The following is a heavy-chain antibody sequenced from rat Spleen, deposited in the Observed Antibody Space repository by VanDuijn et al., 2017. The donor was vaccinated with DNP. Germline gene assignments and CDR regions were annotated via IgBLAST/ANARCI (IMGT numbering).Heavy chain of an antibody. D-gene: IGHD1-11*01. CDR1: GFTFSFYG. Sequence: EVQLVESGGGLVQPGRSLKLSCAASGFTFSFYGMAWVRQAPKKGLEWVASISTGIGNTYYRDSVKGRFTISRDNAKNTLYLQMNSLRSEDTATYYCARGGRSYFDYWGQGVMVTVSS. V-gene: IGHV5S13*01. J-gene: IGHJ2*01. CDR3: ARGGRSYFDY. CDR2: ISTGIGNT.